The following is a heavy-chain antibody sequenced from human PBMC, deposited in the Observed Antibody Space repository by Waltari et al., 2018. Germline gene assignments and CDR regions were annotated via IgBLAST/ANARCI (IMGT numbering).Heavy chain of an antibody. Sequence: QLVDSGGGLVQLGGSLRISCAASTHTFKTYELPWVRQAPGNGLEWLAYIPTTSNTIYYTDSVRGRFTISRANVKNSLFLQMHGLRADDSAIYYCAGSRFLETRYGMDVWGQGTTVTVSS. J-gene: IGHJ6*02. CDR2: IPTTSNTI. CDR3: AGSRFLETRYGMDV. CDR1: THTFKTYE. V-gene: IGHV3-48*03. D-gene: IGHD3-3*01.